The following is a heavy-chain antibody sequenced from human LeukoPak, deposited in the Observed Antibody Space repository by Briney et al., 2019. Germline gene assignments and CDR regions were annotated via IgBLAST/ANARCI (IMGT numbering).Heavy chain of an antibody. D-gene: IGHD6-13*01. CDR1: GFSFSKYN. J-gene: IGHJ4*02. CDR2: ISSGGSYI. Sequence: GGSLRLSCAASGFSFSKYNMNWVRQAPGKGLEWVSSISSGGSYIYYTDSVKGRFTISRDNTKNSLYLQMNSLRAEDTAVYLCAREFIGSWYWDSWGQGTLVTVSS. V-gene: IGHV3-21*01. CDR3: AREFIGSWYWDS.